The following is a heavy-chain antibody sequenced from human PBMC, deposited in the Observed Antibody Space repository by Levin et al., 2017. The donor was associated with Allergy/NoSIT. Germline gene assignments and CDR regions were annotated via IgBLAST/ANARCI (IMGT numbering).Heavy chain of an antibody. CDR3: AKVQDIRVYYYGMDV. Sequence: GVSLKISCAASGFTFSSYAMSWVRQAPGKGLEWVSAISGSGGSTYYADSVKGRFTISRDNSKNTLYLQMNSLRAEDTAVYYCAKVQDIRVYYYGMDVWGQGTTVTVSS. V-gene: IGHV3-23*01. CDR1: GFTFSSYA. J-gene: IGHJ6*02. D-gene: IGHD5-12*01. CDR2: ISGSGGST.